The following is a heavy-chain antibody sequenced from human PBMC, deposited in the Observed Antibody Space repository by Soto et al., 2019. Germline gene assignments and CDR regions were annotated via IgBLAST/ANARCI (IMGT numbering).Heavy chain of an antibody. CDR2: MNPNSGNT. D-gene: IGHD3-22*01. V-gene: IGHV1-8*01. Sequence: ASVKVSCKASGYTFTSYDINWVRQATGQGLEWMGWMNPNSGNTGYAQKFQGRVTMTRNTSISTAYMELSSLRSEDTAVYYCARGEGVTMIVVNYYYYYMDVWGKGTTVTVSS. J-gene: IGHJ6*03. CDR1: GYTFTSYD. CDR3: ARGEGVTMIVVNYYYYYMDV.